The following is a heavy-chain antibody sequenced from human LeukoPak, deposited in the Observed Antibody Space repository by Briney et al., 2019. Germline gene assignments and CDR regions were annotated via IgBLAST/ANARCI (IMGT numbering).Heavy chain of an antibody. D-gene: IGHD2-15*01. J-gene: IGHJ4*02. V-gene: IGHV3-74*01. CDR3: ARDQLYCSGGICYFDY. CDR2: INSDGRST. Sequence: GGSLRLSCAASGFTFSSYWMHWVRQARGKGVVWVSSINSDGRSTSSADSVKGRFTISRDNAKITLYLQMNSLRTEDTALYYCARDQLYCSGGICYFDYWGQGVLVTVSS. CDR1: GFTFSSYW.